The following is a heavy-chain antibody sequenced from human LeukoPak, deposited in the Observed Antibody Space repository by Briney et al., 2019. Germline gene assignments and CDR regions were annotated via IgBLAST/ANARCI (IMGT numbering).Heavy chain of an antibody. CDR2: ISGSGGST. J-gene: IGHJ4*02. V-gene: IGHV3-23*01. Sequence: GGSLRLSCAVSGFTFSSYAMSWVRQAPGKGLEWVSAISGSGGSTYYADSVKGRFTISRDNSKNTLYLQMNSLGAEGTAVYYCAKGLIASEIDYWGQGTLVTVSS. D-gene: IGHD6-13*01. CDR1: GFTFSSYA. CDR3: AKGLIASEIDY.